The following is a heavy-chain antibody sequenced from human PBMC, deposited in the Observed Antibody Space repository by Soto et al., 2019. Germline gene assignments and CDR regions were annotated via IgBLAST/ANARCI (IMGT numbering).Heavy chain of an antibody. V-gene: IGHV4-61*01. CDR1: GGSVSSGSYY. J-gene: IGHJ4*02. Sequence: QVQLQESGPGLVKPSETLSLTCTVSGGSVSSGSYYWSWIRQPPGKGLEWIGYIYYSESTNYNPSLTSRVTTSVVTAQNQFSLKLSSVTAADTAVYYCARGSQLTTVTPAYFDYWGQGTLVTVSS. CDR3: ARGSQLTTVTPAYFDY. CDR2: IYYSEST. D-gene: IGHD4-17*01.